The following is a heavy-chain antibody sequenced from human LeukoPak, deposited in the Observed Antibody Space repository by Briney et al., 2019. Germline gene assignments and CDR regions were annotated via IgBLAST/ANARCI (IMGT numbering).Heavy chain of an antibody. Sequence: GGSLRLSCAASGFSFSGYGMHWVRQAPGKGLEWVAVISYDGSNKFYADSVKGRFTISRDNSKNTLYLQMNSLRAEDTAVYYCAKLGYSSGRYDFQIDAFDFWGQGTMVTVSS. CDR1: GFSFSGYG. CDR3: AKLGYSSGRYDFQIDAFDF. V-gene: IGHV3-30*18. D-gene: IGHD6-19*01. CDR2: ISYDGSNK. J-gene: IGHJ3*01.